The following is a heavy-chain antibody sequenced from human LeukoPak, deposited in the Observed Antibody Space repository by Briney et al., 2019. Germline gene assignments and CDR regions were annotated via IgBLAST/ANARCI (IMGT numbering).Heavy chain of an antibody. CDR1: GYTFTGYY. J-gene: IGHJ4*02. D-gene: IGHD3-9*01. Sequence: ASVKVSCKASGYTFTGYYMHWVRQAPGQGLEWMGWMNPNSGNTGYAQKFQGRVTMTRNTSISTAYMELSSLRSEDTAVYYCARGDDILTGYYSPVDYWGQGTLVTVSS. CDR3: ARGDDILTGYYSPVDY. CDR2: MNPNSGNT. V-gene: IGHV1-8*02.